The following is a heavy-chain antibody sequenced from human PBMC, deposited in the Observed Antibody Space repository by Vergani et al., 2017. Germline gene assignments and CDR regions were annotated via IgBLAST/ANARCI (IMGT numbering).Heavy chain of an antibody. Sequence: EVQLVESGGGLVQPGRSLRLSCAASGFTFSSYGMHWVRQAPGKGLEWVANIKQDGSEKYYVDSVKGRFTISRDNAKNSLYLQMNSLRAEDTAVYYCARDYYYDSPGGAFDIWGQGTMVTVSS. CDR1: GFTFSSYG. V-gene: IGHV3-7*03. CDR2: IKQDGSEK. D-gene: IGHD3-22*01. CDR3: ARDYYYDSPGGAFDI. J-gene: IGHJ3*02.